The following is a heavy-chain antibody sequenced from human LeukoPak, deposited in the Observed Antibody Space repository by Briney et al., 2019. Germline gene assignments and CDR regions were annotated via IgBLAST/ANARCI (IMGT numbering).Heavy chain of an antibody. D-gene: IGHD3-9*01. CDR2: ISSSSSYI. CDR1: GFTFSSYS. CDR3: ASDWLPPQPSDY. J-gene: IGHJ4*02. Sequence: GGSLRLSCAASGFTFSSYSMNWVRQAPGKGLEWVSSISSSSSYIYYADSVKGRFTISRDNAKNSLYLQMNSLRAEGTAVYYCASDWLPPQPSDYCGQGTLVTVSS. V-gene: IGHV3-21*01.